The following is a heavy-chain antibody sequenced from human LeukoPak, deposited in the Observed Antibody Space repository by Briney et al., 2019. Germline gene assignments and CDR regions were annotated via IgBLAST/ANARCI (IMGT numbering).Heavy chain of an antibody. CDR3: ARAMSWFDP. CDR1: GGSISSYY. Sequence: SQTLSLTCTVSGGSISSYYWSWIRQPPGKGLEWIGYIYYSGSTNYNPSLKSRVTISVDTSKNQFSLKLSSVTAADTAVYYCARAMSWFDPWGQGTLVTVSS. J-gene: IGHJ5*02. CDR2: IYYSGST. V-gene: IGHV4-59*01.